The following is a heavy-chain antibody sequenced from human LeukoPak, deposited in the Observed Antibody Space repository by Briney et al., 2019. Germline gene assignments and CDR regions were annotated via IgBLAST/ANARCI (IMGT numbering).Heavy chain of an antibody. CDR1: GGSISSYY. Sequence: SETLSLTCTVSGGSISSYYWSWIRQPPGKGLEWIGDIYYSGSTNYNPSLKRRVTISVDTSKNQFPLKLSSVTAADTAVYYCARGSMVNYFDSSGYYNYWGQGALVTVSS. V-gene: IGHV4-59*01. CDR2: IYYSGST. D-gene: IGHD3-22*01. CDR3: ARGSMVNYFDSSGYYNY. J-gene: IGHJ4*02.